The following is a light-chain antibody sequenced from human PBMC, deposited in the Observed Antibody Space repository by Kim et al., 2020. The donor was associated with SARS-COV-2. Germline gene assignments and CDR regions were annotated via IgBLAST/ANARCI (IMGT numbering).Light chain of an antibody. J-gene: IGLJ2*01. CDR2: DVS. Sequence: LTQPASVSGSPGQSITISCTVTSSDVGGYNYVSWYQQHPGKAPKLMIYDVSNRPSGVSNRFSGSKSGNTASLTISGLQAEDEADYYCSSYTSSSTVVCGGGTQLTVL. V-gene: IGLV2-14*03. CDR3: SSYTSSSTVV. CDR1: SSDVGGYNY.